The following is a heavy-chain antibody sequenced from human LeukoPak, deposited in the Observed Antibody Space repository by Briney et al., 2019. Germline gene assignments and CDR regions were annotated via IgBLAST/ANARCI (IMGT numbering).Heavy chain of an antibody. CDR1: CGSISSYY. Sequence: PSETLSLTCTVSCGSISSYYWSWIRQPPGRGLEWIGYIYYSGSTNYNPSLKSRVTISVDTSKNQFSLKLSSVTAADTAVYYCARISVAGTEGDYWGQGTLVTVSS. J-gene: IGHJ4*02. D-gene: IGHD6-19*01. CDR3: ARISVAGTEGDY. V-gene: IGHV4-59*01. CDR2: IYYSGST.